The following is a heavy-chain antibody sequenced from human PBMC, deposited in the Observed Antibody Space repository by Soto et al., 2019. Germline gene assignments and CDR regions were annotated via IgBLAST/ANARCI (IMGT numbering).Heavy chain of an antibody. CDR3: ARVGVGLAAPRVWPY. Sequence: GASVKVSCKASGYTFTSYGISWVRQAPGQGLEWMAWINPYNGNTKYAEKFSGRVTVTTDTSTATAYMEVRSLTSDDTAVFYCARVGVGLAAPRVWPYWGQGTPVTVSS. V-gene: IGHV1-18*01. CDR1: GYTFTSYG. J-gene: IGHJ4*02. D-gene: IGHD6-13*01. CDR2: INPYNGNT.